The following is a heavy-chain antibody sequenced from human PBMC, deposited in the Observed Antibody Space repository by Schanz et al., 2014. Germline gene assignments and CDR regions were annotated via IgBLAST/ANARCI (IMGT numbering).Heavy chain of an antibody. CDR3: ARGRVLES. J-gene: IGHJ5*02. Sequence: EVQLLESGGGLVEPGGSLRLSCAASGFSFSSYAMGWVRQARGKGLEWVANIKKDGSEKYYVDSVKGRFTISRDNAKNSLFLQMNSLRPEDTAVYYCARGRVLESWGQGTLXTVSS. D-gene: IGHD1-1*01. CDR1: GFSFSSYA. V-gene: IGHV3-7*01. CDR2: IKKDGSEK.